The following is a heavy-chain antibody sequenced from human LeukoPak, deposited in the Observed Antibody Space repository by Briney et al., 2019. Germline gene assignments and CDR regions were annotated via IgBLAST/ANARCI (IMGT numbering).Heavy chain of an antibody. Sequence: GASVMVSCKASGYTFTGYYMHWVRQAPGQGLEWMGRINPNSGGTNYAQKLQGRVTMTTDTSTSTAYMELRSLRSDDTAVYYCARVYQLLYGNWFDPWGQGTLVTVSS. J-gene: IGHJ5*02. V-gene: IGHV1-2*06. CDR1: GYTFTGYY. D-gene: IGHD2-2*02. CDR3: ARVYQLLYGNWFDP. CDR2: INPNSGGT.